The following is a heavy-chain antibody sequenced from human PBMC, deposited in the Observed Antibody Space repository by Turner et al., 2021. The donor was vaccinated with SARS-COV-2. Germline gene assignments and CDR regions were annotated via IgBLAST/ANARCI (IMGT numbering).Heavy chain of an antibody. D-gene: IGHD2-15*01. V-gene: IGHV1-69*01. J-gene: IGHJ4*02. CDR1: GVTFSSYA. CDR3: ARGEVGYCSGGRCYSGSY. Sequence: QVQLVQSGAEVKKPGSSVKVSCKASGVTFSSYAISWVRQAPGQGLEWMGGIIPIFGTANYAQKFQGRVTITADESTSTAYMELSSLRSEDTAVYYCARGEVGYCSGGRCYSGSYWGQGTLVTVSS. CDR2: IIPIFGTA.